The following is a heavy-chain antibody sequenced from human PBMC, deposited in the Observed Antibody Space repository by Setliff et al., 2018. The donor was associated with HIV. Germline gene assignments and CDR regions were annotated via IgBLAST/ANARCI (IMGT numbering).Heavy chain of an antibody. J-gene: IGHJ4*02. CDR1: GFTFSSYW. Sequence: PGGSLRLSCAASGFTFSSYWMSWVRQAPGKGLEWVADIKQDGSKAYYMDSVKGRFTISRDNAKNSLYMQMNSLRVEDTAVYFCTKDRYYDSSGSPFDYWGQGTLVTVSS. CDR2: IKQDGSKA. CDR3: TKDRYYDSSGSPFDY. D-gene: IGHD3-22*01. V-gene: IGHV3-7*01.